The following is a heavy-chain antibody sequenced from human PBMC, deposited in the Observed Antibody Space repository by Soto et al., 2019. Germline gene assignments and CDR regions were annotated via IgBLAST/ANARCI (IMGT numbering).Heavy chain of an antibody. D-gene: IGHD1-1*01. CDR1: GGTFSNYP. V-gene: IGHV1-69*13. J-gene: IGHJ4*02. CDR2: IIPIFGVV. Sequence: GASVKVSCKASGGTFSNYPLSWVRQAPGQGLEWMGHIIPIFGVVNSAQKFQGRVSITADESTGTGYMELSSLKSEDTAVYYCARPRTTATTKGYDYWGQGTLVTVSS. CDR3: ARPRTTATTKGYDY.